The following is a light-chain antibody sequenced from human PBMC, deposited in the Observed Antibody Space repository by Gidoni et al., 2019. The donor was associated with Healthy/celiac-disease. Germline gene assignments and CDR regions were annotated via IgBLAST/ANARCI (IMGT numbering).Light chain of an antibody. Sequence: EIVMSQSPATLSVSPGERATLSCSASQSVSSNLAWYQQKPGQAPRLLIYGASTRATGIPARISGSGSGTEFTLTISSLQSEDFAVYYCQQYNNWPFFGGGTKVEIK. V-gene: IGKV3-15*01. CDR3: QQYNNWPF. CDR1: QSVSSN. CDR2: GAS. J-gene: IGKJ4*01.